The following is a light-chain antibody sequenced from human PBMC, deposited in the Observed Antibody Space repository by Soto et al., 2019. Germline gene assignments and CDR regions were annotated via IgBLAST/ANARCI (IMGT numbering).Light chain of an antibody. CDR2: DAS. V-gene: IGKV3-11*01. Sequence: EIVLTQSPATLSLSPGERATLSCRASQSISSYLAWYQQKPGQAPRLLIYDASNRATGIPARFSGSGSGTDFTLTISSLEPEDFVVYYCQHRFNWPLTFGGGTKVDIK. J-gene: IGKJ4*01. CDR1: QSISSY. CDR3: QHRFNWPLT.